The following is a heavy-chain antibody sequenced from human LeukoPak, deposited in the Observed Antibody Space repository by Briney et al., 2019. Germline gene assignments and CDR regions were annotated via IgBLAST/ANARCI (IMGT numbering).Heavy chain of an antibody. V-gene: IGHV4-38-2*02. Sequence: PSETLSLTCTVSGYSISSGYYWGWIRTPPGKGLEWIGSIHHSGAAYYNPSLKSRVTLSVDTSKNHFSLKLNSVTASDTALYYCSRRAVGTEDCWGQGTLVTVSS. D-gene: IGHD4-23*01. CDR2: IHHSGAA. CDR1: GYSISSGYY. CDR3: SRRAVGTEDC. J-gene: IGHJ4*02.